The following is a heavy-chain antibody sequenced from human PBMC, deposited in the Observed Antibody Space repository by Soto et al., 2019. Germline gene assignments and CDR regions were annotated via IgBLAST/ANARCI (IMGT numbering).Heavy chain of an antibody. CDR3: ARDPASYSDSGGYFPGAFDM. D-gene: IGHD3-22*01. Sequence: QVQLVQSGAEVTKPGSSVKLSCKASGGTFSIYAINWVRQAPGQGLEWMGGIIPIFGTANYAQKSQGRVTNIADKSTSTAYMELSSLRSEDTAVYYGARDPASYSDSGGYFPGAFDMWGQGTLVTVSS. CDR1: GGTFSIYA. J-gene: IGHJ3*02. CDR2: IIPIFGTA. V-gene: IGHV1-69*06.